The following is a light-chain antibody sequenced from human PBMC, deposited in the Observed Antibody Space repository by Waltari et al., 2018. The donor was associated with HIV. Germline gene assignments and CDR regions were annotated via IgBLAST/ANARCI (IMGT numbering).Light chain of an antibody. J-gene: IGLJ3*02. CDR3: SSYGDSLKIL. CDR1: SSDIGAYDF. Sequence: QSALTQPPSASGSLGQPVTLSCTGSSSDIGAYDFVSWFQQHPHSAPKLLLYEVSRRPSTVSDRFSGSRSGNTAFLTVAGLQPDDEATYFCSSYGDSLKILFGGGTNVTIL. V-gene: IGLV2-8*01. CDR2: EVS.